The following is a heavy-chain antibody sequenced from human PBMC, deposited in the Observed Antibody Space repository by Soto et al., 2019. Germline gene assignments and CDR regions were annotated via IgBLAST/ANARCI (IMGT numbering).Heavy chain of an antibody. CDR1: GGTFSSYA. CDR3: ASSIVVVPAAIPNSYYYGMDV. CDR2: IIPIFGTA. Sequence: QVQLVQSGAEVKKPGSSVKVSCKASGGTFSSYAISWVRQAPGQGLEWMGGIIPIFGTANYAQKFQGRVTIAADNSTSTAYMELSSLRSEDTAVYYCASSIVVVPAAIPNSYYYGMDVWGQGTTVTVSS. D-gene: IGHD2-2*02. V-gene: IGHV1-69*06. J-gene: IGHJ6*02.